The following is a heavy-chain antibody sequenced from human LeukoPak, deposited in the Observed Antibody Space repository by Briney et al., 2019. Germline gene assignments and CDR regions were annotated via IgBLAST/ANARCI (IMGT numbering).Heavy chain of an antibody. J-gene: IGHJ2*01. CDR1: GGSISSGGYY. CDR2: IYYSGST. D-gene: IGHD6-6*01. V-gene: IGHV4-39*07. CDR3: ARDLSEEDSSTYFDL. Sequence: SETLSLTCTVSGGSISSGGYYWGWIRQPPGKGLEWIGSIYYSGSTYYNPSLKSRVTISVDTSKNQFSLKLSSVTAADTAVYYCARDLSEEDSSTYFDLWGRGTLVTVSS.